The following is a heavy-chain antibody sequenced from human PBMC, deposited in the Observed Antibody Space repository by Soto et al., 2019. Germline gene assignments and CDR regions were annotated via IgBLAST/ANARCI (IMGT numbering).Heavy chain of an antibody. Sequence: GASVKVSCKASGGTSNSYAISWVRQAPGQGLEWMGGIIPIFGTADYAQKFQGRVTITADESTSTAYMELSSLRSEDTAVYYCARHPVSGSYAYYYGMDVWGQGTTVTVSS. J-gene: IGHJ6*02. CDR3: ARHPVSGSYAYYYGMDV. CDR2: IIPIFGTA. D-gene: IGHD1-26*01. CDR1: GGTSNSYA. V-gene: IGHV1-69*13.